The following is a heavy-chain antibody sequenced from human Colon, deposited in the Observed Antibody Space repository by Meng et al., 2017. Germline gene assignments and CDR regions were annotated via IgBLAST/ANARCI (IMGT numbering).Heavy chain of an antibody. J-gene: IGHJ4*02. Sequence: QVQVQGHGPGLPRPSETLSSTFAVACASASICNHNWSWTRQAPGKGREFIACADTNESTHYNPSLTIRVTMSEDTSKQQLSLKLSSVTAADTAVYYCAGGPWEFDYWGQGTLVTVSS. D-gene: IGHD1-26*01. CDR1: CASASICNHN. CDR2: ADTNEST. CDR3: AGGPWEFDY. V-gene: IGHV4-61*01.